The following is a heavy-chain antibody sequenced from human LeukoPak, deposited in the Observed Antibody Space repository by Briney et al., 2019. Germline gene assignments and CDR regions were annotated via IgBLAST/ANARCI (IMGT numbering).Heavy chain of an antibody. CDR3: AKDRDGADRIIL. D-gene: IGHD5-24*01. Sequence: GASVKVSCKVVAYDFTGYHIHWVRLAPAQGPEWMGRLNPNTGHAVYAFKFQGRVTITRDTSSSTAYMEVTRLTSDDTALYYCAKDRDGADRIILWGQGTLVTVSS. V-gene: IGHV1-2*06. J-gene: IGHJ4*02. CDR2: LNPNTGHA. CDR1: AYDFTGYH.